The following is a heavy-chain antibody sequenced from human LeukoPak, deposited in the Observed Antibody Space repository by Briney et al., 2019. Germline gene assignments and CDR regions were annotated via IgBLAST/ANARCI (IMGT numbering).Heavy chain of an antibody. CDR2: IYHSGTN. CDR3: ARRTSWVDAFDI. CDR1: GGSISSGGYY. J-gene: IGHJ3*02. D-gene: IGHD6-13*01. V-gene: IGHV4-31*02. Sequence: SETLSLTCTVSGGSISSGGYYWSWIRQHPGKGLEWIGYIYHSGTNYSNPSLKSRVTISIDTSNNQVSLKVNSVTAADTAMYYCARRTSWVDAFDIWGQGTMVIVSS.